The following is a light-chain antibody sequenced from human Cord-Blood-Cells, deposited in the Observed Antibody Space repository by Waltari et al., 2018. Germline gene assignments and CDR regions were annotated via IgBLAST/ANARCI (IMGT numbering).Light chain of an antibody. CDR1: QSISSY. Sequence: DIQITQSPSSLSASVGVKVTITCRASQSISSYLNWYQQKPGKAPKLRIYAASSLQSGVPSRFRGDGAGPDFTLTISSLQPEDFATYYCQQSYSTPRTFGQGTKVECK. J-gene: IGKJ1*01. CDR2: AAS. V-gene: IGKV1-39*01. CDR3: QQSYSTPRT.